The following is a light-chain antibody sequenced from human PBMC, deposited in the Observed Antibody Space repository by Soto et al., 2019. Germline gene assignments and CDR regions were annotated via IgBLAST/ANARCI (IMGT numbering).Light chain of an antibody. CDR1: QILGSNY. CDR2: GAS. Sequence: EIVLTQSPGTLSLSPGERATLSCRASQILGSNYLAWYQQKPGQAPRLLIYGASSRATGIPDRFSGSGSGTDFTLTISRLEPEDFAVYYCQQHGSSVLPFGPGPNVDIK. J-gene: IGKJ3*01. CDR3: QQHGSSVLP. V-gene: IGKV3-20*01.